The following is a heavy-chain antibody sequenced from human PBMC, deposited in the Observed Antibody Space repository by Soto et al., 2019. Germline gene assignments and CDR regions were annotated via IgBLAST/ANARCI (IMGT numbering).Heavy chain of an antibody. CDR2: IYYSGST. D-gene: IGHD2-2*01. CDR1: GGSISSGGYY. V-gene: IGHV4-31*03. CDR3: ARDRAHIPAAQPPRDHYYYYGMDV. J-gene: IGHJ6*04. Sequence: SETLSLTCTVSGGSISSGGYYWSWIRQHPGKGLEWIGYIYYSGSTYYNPSLKSRVTISVDTSKNQFSLKLSSVTAADTAVYYCARDRAHIPAAQPPRDHYYYYGMDVWGKGTTVTVSS.